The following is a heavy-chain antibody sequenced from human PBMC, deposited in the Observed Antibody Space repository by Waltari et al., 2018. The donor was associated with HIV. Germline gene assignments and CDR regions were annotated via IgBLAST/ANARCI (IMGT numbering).Heavy chain of an antibody. Sequence: QVQLQESGPGLVKPSQTLSLSCTVSGASISRGDYYWSWIRQHPWKGLEWIGYIYYSGYTHYSPSLQSRVTISVDTSKNHFSLNLSSVTAADTAVYYCARDKYGGHWFDPWGQGTLVTVSS. CDR1: GASISRGDYY. V-gene: IGHV4-31*03. CDR2: IYYSGYT. D-gene: IGHD4-17*01. J-gene: IGHJ5*02. CDR3: ARDKYGGHWFDP.